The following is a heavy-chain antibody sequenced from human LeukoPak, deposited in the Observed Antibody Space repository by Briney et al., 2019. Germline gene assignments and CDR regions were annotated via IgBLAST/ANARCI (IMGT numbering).Heavy chain of an antibody. J-gene: IGHJ4*02. CDR1: GFTVSSNY. V-gene: IGHV3-53*01. CDR2: IYSGGST. Sequence: GGSLRLSCAASGFTVSSNYMSWVRQAPGKGLEWVSVIYSGGSTYYADSVKGRFTISRDNSKNTLYLQMNSLRAEDTAVCYCARDYDDYGDYQGYWGQGTLVTVSS. D-gene: IGHD4-17*01. CDR3: ARDYDDYGDYQGY.